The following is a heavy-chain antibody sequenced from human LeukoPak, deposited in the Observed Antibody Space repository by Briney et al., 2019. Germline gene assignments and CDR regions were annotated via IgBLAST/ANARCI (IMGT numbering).Heavy chain of an antibody. CDR3: ARVIDYDSGSFYNGIVYYFDY. V-gene: IGHV4-39*07. D-gene: IGHD3-10*01. CDR2: IYYSGST. J-gene: IGHJ4*02. Sequence: TSETLSLTCTVSGGSISSNNYYWGWIRQPPGKGLEWIGSIYYSGSTYYNPSLKSRLTISVDTSKNQFSLKLSSVTAADTAVYYCARVIDYDSGSFYNGIVYYFDYWGQGTLVTVSS. CDR1: GGSISSNNYY.